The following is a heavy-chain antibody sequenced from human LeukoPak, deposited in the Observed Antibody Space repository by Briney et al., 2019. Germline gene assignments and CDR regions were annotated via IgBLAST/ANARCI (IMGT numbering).Heavy chain of an antibody. V-gene: IGHV3-74*01. Sequence: PGGSLRLSCVASGFSFSTQRMHWVRHAPGKGLVWASYINIDERITGYADSVKGRLTISRDNSKITLYLQMNSLRAEDTAVYYCAREGPRGNSQFDYWGQGTLVTVSS. CDR1: GFSFSTQR. CDR3: AREGPRGNSQFDY. D-gene: IGHD2/OR15-2a*01. CDR2: INIDERIT. J-gene: IGHJ4*02.